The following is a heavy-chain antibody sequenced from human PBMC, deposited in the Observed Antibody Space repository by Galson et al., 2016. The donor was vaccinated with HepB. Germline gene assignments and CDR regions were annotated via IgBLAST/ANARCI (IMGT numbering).Heavy chain of an antibody. J-gene: IGHJ4*02. CDR3: AREKPIGASALDY. V-gene: IGHV3-7*03. Sequence: SLRLSCAASGFTFNNFWMSWVRQAPGKGLEWVANINQDGSAKRYVDSVKGRFTIYRDNAKNSLYLQMNSLKAEDTAVYFCAREKPIGASALDYWGQGTPVTVSS. CDR2: INQDGSAK. CDR1: GFTFNNFW. D-gene: IGHD1-26*01.